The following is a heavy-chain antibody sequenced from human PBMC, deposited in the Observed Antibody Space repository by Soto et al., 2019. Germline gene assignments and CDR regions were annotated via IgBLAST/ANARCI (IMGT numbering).Heavy chain of an antibody. CDR2: INHSGST. V-gene: IGHV4-34*01. J-gene: IGHJ4*02. Sequence: PSETLSLTCAVYGGSFSGYYWSWIRQPPGKGLEWIGEINHSGSTNYNPSLKSRVTISVDTSKNQFSLKLSSVTAADTAVYYCARVKAVADRPIRGCFDYWGQGTLVTVSS. D-gene: IGHD6-19*01. CDR3: ARVKAVADRPIRGCFDY. CDR1: GGSFSGYY.